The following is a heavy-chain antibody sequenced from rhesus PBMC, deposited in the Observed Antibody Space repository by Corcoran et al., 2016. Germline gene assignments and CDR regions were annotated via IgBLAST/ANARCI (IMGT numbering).Heavy chain of an antibody. CDR3: AREYPVTTRFEF. V-gene: IGHV4-122*02. J-gene: IGHJ1*01. D-gene: IGHD4-23*01. Sequence: QVQLQESGPGLVKPSETLSLTCAVSGGSISSGYYYWSWFRQPPGKGLVLIGYITYSGSTSYNPPRKNRGTLVRDPCTNHCSLKLSSVTAADTAVYYCAREYPVTTRFEFWGQGALVTVSS. CDR2: ITYSGST. CDR1: GGSISSGYYY.